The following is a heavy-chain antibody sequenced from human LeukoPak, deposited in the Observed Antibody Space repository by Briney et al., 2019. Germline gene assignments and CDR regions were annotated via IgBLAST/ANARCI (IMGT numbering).Heavy chain of an antibody. CDR2: ISSSSSYI. J-gene: IGHJ4*02. V-gene: IGHV3-21*01. CDR3: ARDSAGYSGPYFDY. Sequence: GGSLRLSCSASGFTFSSYSMNWVRQAPGKGLEWVSSISSSSSYIYYADSVKGRFTISRDNAKNSLYLQMNSLRAEDTAVYYCARDSAGYSGPYFDYWGQGTLVTVSS. D-gene: IGHD5-12*01. CDR1: GFTFSSYS.